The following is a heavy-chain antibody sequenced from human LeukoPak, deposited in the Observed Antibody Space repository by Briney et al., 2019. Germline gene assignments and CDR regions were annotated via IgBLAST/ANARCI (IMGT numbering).Heavy chain of an antibody. CDR2: VYYSGST. J-gene: IGHJ5*02. D-gene: IGHD2-21*02. Sequence: SETLSLTCTVSGGSISSYYWSWIRQPPGKGLEWIGYVYYSGSTNYNPSLKSRVTISVDTSKNHFSLKLSSVTAADTAVYYCATLLAYCGGDCYSNWFDPWGQGTLVTVSS. CDR3: ATLLAYCGGDCYSNWFDP. V-gene: IGHV4-59*01. CDR1: GGSISSYY.